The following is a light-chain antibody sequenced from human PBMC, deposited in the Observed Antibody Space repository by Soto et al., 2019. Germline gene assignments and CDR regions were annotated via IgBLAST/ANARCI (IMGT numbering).Light chain of an antibody. V-gene: IGKV3-20*01. CDR3: QQYGSSSWT. Sequence: EIVLTQSPGTLSLSPGERATLSCRASQSVSSSYLAWYQQKPGQAPRLLIYGASSRATGIPDRFSGSGSETDFTLTISRLEPEDFAVYYCQQYGSSSWTFSQGTKVEIK. CDR1: QSVSSSY. J-gene: IGKJ1*01. CDR2: GAS.